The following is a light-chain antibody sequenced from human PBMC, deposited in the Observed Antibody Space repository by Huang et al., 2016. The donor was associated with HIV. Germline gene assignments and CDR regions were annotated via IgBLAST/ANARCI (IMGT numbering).Light chain of an antibody. J-gene: IGKJ2*01. CDR2: VAS. CDR1: PSISKY. V-gene: IGKV1-39*01. Sequence: DIQMTQSPSSLSASVGDRVTITYRASPSISKYVHWYQQKPGKAPKLLIYVASTLQSGVPARFSGSGSGKDFTLTIRSLQPEDFATYYCQQTYGTPTTFGQGTKLDIK. CDR3: QQTYGTPTT.